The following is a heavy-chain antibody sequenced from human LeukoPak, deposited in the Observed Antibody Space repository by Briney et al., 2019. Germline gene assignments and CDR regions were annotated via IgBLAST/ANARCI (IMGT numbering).Heavy chain of an antibody. Sequence: SRGSLRLSCAASGFTFDDYGMSWVRQAPGKGLEWGSGINWNGGSTVYADSVKGRFTISRDNAKNSLYLQMNSLRGEDTALYYCARVPDLAGADWYYYYYSMAVWGKGSTVTVSS. D-gene: IGHD1-1*01. J-gene: IGHJ6*03. CDR2: INWNGGST. CDR3: ARVPDLAGADWYYYYYSMAV. V-gene: IGHV3-20*04. CDR1: GFTFDDYG.